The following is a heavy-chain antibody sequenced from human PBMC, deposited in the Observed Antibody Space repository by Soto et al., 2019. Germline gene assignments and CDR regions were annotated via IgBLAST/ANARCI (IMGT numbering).Heavy chain of an antibody. CDR2: INHSGST. CDR3: ARVLAASFPDY. CDR1: GGSFSGYY. V-gene: IGHV4-34*01. J-gene: IGHJ4*02. Sequence: SETLSLTCAVYGGSFSGYYWSWIRQPPGKGLEWIGEINHSGSTNYNPSLKSRVTISVDTSKNQFSLKLSSVTAADTAVYYCARVLAASFPDYWGQGTLVTVSS. D-gene: IGHD6-19*01.